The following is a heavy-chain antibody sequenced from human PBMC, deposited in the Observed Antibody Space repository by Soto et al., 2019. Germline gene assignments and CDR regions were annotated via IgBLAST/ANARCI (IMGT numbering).Heavy chain of an antibody. J-gene: IGHJ6*02. CDR1: GDTYSSYE. D-gene: IGHD6-19*01. V-gene: IGHV1-69*12. CDR2: IVPVYGTA. CDR3: AKGAVAGTPTSYYYYGMDV. Sequence: QVQLVQSGAEVKKPGSSVKVSCKASGDTYSSYEINWVRQAPGLGLEWMGGIVPVYGTANYAPKFQGRVTLIADVSTGTTYMELSSLRSEDTAVYYCAKGAVAGTPTSYYYYGMDVWGQGTTVTVSS.